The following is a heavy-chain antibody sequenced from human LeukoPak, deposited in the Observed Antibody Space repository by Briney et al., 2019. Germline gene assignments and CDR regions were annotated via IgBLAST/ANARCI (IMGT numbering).Heavy chain of an antibody. Sequence: GGSLRLPCAASGFTFSSYSMNWVRQAPGKGLEWASSISSSGSYIYYADSVKGRFTISRDNAKNSLYLQMNSLRAEDTAVYYCARDGDYDILTGHLFDYWGQGTLVTVSS. CDR3: ARDGDYDILTGHLFDY. D-gene: IGHD3-9*01. J-gene: IGHJ4*02. CDR2: ISSSGSYI. V-gene: IGHV3-21*01. CDR1: GFTFSSYS.